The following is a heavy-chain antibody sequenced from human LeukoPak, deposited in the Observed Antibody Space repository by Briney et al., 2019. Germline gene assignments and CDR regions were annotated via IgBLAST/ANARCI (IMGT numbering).Heavy chain of an antibody. CDR3: ARDNSGSAFDP. CDR2: ISYDGSNK. Sequence: GGSLRLSCAASGFTFSSYAMHWVRQAPGKGLEWVAVISYDGSNKYYADSVKGRFTISRDNSKNTLYQQMNSLRAEDTAVYYCARDNSGSAFDPWGQGTLVTVSS. J-gene: IGHJ5*02. V-gene: IGHV3-30-3*01. CDR1: GFTFSSYA. D-gene: IGHD1-26*01.